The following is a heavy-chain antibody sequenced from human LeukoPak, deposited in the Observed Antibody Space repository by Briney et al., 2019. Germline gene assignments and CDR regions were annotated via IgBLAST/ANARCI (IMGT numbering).Heavy chain of an antibody. CDR1: GGSISSSSYY. CDR3: AREGSFPY. Sequence: SETLSLTCTVSGGSISSSSYYWGWIRQPPGKGLEWIGSIYYSGSTYYNPSLKSRVTISVDTSKNQFSLKLSSVTAADTAVYYCAREGSFPYWGQGTLVTVSS. V-gene: IGHV4-39*07. CDR2: IYYSGST. J-gene: IGHJ4*02. D-gene: IGHD6-13*01.